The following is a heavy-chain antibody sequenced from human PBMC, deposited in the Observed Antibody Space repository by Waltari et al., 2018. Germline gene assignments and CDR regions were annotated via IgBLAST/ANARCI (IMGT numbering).Heavy chain of an antibody. Sequence: QLQLQESGPGLVRPSETLSLTCTVSGASISSFYWGWIRQPPGKGLEWIGNIYSSGKTYYHPSLKSRVTIPADTSKNQFSLNLRSVTAADTAVYYCARVARFGQFDAGRFDPCGQGTLVTVSS. J-gene: IGHJ5*02. CDR3: ARVARFGQFDAGRFDP. CDR1: GASISSFY. V-gene: IGHV4-39*07. D-gene: IGHD3-16*01. CDR2: IYSSGKT.